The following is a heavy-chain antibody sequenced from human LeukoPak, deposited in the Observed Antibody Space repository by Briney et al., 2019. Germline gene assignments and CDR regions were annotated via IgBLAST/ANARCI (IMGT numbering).Heavy chain of an antibody. D-gene: IGHD2-2*01. CDR3: ARDPWVVPAALVSLGDAFDI. CDR1: GFTFSSYA. CDR2: ISYDGSNK. J-gene: IGHJ3*02. Sequence: GGSLRLSCAASGFTFSSYAMHWVRQAPGKGLEWVAVISYDGSNKYYADSVKGRFTISRDNSKNTLYLQMNSLRAEDTAVYYCARDPWVVPAALVSLGDAFDIWGQGTMVTVSS. V-gene: IGHV3-30*01.